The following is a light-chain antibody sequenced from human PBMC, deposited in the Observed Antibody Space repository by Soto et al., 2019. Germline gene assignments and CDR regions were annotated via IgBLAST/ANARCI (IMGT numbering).Light chain of an antibody. V-gene: IGLV2-8*01. Sequence: QSALTQPPSASGSPGQSVTISCTGTSSDVGGYKYVSWYQQHPGKAPKLMIFEVNKRPSGVPDRFSGSKSGNTASLTVSGLQAEDEADYYCRPYAGINKSGVFGTGTKLTVL. CDR3: RPYAGINKSGV. CDR2: EVN. CDR1: SSDVGGYKY. J-gene: IGLJ1*01.